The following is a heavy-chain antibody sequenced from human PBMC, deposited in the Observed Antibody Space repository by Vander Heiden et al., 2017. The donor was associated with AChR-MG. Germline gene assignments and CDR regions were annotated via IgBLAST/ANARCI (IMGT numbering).Heavy chain of an antibody. J-gene: IGHJ3*02. Sequence: EVQLVESGGGLVQPGRSLRLSCAASGFTFDDYAMHWVRTAPGQGLEWVSGISWNSGSIGYADSVKGRFTISRDNAKNSLYLQMNSLRAEDTALYYCAKVAIVVVPAAIRSDGYSSSPAANAFDIWGQGTMVTVSS. CDR2: ISWNSGSI. CDR3: AKVAIVVVPAAIRSDGYSSSPAANAFDI. CDR1: GFTFDDYA. V-gene: IGHV3-9*01. D-gene: IGHD2-2*02.